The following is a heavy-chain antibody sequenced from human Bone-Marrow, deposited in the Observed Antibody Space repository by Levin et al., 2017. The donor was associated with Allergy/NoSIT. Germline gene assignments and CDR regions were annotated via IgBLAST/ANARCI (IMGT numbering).Heavy chain of an antibody. CDR1: GFSLNTVPMS. CDR3: ARMARTVLFDY. Sequence: SGPTLVKPTQTLTLTCDFSGFSLNTVPMSVSWIRQPPGKTLEWLARIDWDDDKYYNASLKTRLTISKDTSKNQVVLTMTNLDPVDTATYYCARMARTVLFDYWGQGILVTVSS. CDR2: IDWDDDK. V-gene: IGHV2-70*11. D-gene: IGHD1/OR15-1a*01. J-gene: IGHJ4*02.